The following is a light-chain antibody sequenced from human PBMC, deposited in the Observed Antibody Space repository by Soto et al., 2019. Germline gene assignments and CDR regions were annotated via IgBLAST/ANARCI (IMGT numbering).Light chain of an antibody. CDR3: CSYAGSSTPHVV. CDR1: SSDVGSYNL. Sequence: QSALTQPASVSGSPGQSITISCTGTSSDVGSYNLVSWYQQHPGKAPKLMIYEGSKRRSGVSNRFSGSQSGNTASLTISGLQAEDEADYYCCSYAGSSTPHVVFGGGTKLTVL. V-gene: IGLV2-23*01. CDR2: EGS. J-gene: IGLJ2*01.